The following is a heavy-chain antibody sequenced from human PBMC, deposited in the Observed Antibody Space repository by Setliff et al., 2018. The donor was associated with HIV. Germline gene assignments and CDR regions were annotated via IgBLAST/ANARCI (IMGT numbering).Heavy chain of an antibody. CDR1: GLTFSSYA. CDR2: ISGSGGSP. Sequence: PGGSLRLSCAASGLTFSSYAMSWVRQAPGKGLEWVSSISGSGGSPYYADSVKGRFTNSRDNSKNTLYLQMNSLRAEDTAVYYCAKDLVYYDSSGDLDYWGQGTLVTVSS. D-gene: IGHD3-22*01. J-gene: IGHJ4*02. CDR3: AKDLVYYDSSGDLDY. V-gene: IGHV3-23*01.